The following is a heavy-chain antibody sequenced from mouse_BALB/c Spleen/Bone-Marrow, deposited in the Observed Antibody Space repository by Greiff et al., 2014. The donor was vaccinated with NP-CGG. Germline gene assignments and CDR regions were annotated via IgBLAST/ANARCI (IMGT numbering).Heavy chain of an antibody. V-gene: IGHV5-9*02. Sequence: EVKLVESGGGLVKPGGSLKLSCAASGFAFSSYDMSWVRQTPEKRLEWVATISSGGSYTYYPDSVKGRFTISRDNARNTLYLQMSSLRSEDTALYYCARPLTGAYLDYWGQGTTLTVSS. J-gene: IGHJ2*01. CDR3: ARPLTGAYLDY. CDR1: GFAFSSYD. CDR2: ISSGGSYT. D-gene: IGHD4-1*01.